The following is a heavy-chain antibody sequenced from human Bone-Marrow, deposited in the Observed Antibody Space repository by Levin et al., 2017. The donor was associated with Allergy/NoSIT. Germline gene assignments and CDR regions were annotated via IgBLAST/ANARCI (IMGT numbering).Heavy chain of an antibody. V-gene: IGHV4-61*01. CDR1: GDPVSSPRYF. J-gene: IGHJ6*02. CDR3: ARDGVYYYGMDV. Sequence: SQTLSLTCSVSGDPVSSPRYFWTWVRQPPGKKLEWMGYIYYNGNTKYNPSLKSRVTMSVDTSKNQFSLRLTSVTAADTAIYYCARDGVYYYGMDVWGRGTTVIVSS. D-gene: IGHD3-16*01. CDR2: IYYNGNT.